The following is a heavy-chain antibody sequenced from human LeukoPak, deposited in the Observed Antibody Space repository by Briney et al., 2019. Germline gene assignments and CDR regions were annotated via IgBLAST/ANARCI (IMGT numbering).Heavy chain of an antibody. D-gene: IGHD3-22*01. Sequence: PGGSLRLSCAASGFTFDDYAMHWVRQAPGKGLEWVSGISGSGGSSFYADSVKGRFTISRDNSKNTLYLQVSSLRAEDTAVYYCAKDWDSSGYYPSPDAFDIWGQGTMVTVSS. V-gene: IGHV3-23*01. J-gene: IGHJ3*02. CDR3: AKDWDSSGYYPSPDAFDI. CDR2: ISGSGGSS. CDR1: GFTFDDYA.